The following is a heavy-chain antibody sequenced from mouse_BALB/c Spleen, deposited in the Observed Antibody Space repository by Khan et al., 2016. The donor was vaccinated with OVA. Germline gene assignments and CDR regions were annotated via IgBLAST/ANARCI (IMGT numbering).Heavy chain of an antibody. V-gene: IGHV5-9*03. CDR1: GFTFSSYT. Sequence: EVKLEVSGGGLVKPGGSLKLSCAASGFTFSSYTMSWVRQTPEKRLEWVATISSGGDNTYYPDSVKGRFTISRDNAKNNLYLQMSSLRSEDTALYYCARSNYGNFAHWGQGTLVTVSA. D-gene: IGHD2-1*01. J-gene: IGHJ3*01. CDR2: ISSGGDNT. CDR3: ARSNYGNFAH.